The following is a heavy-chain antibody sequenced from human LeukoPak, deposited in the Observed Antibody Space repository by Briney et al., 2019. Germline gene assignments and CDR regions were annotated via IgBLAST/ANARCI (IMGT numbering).Heavy chain of an antibody. D-gene: IGHD4-17*01. V-gene: IGHV3-21*01. CDR1: GFTFSSYS. Sequence: GGSLRLSCAASGFTFSSYSMNWVRQAPGKGLEWVSSISSSSSYIYYADSVKGRFTISRDNAKNSLYLQMNSLRAEDTAVYYRARDRGEAYGEDYYYYGMDVWGQGTTVTVSS. CDR2: ISSSSSYI. CDR3: ARDRGEAYGEDYYYYGMDV. J-gene: IGHJ6*02.